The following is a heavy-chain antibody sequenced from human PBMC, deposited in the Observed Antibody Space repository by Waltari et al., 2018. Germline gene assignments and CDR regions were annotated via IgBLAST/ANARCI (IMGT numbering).Heavy chain of an antibody. CDR1: RFTFSNFA. D-gene: IGHD4-4*01. CDR3: ARDPTVTAYYYYYMDV. Sequence: QVQLVESGGGVVQPGGSLRLSCAASRFTFSNFAMHWVRQAPGKGLEWVAFMSNDGTTKYYADSVKGRFTISRDNPKNTLYLQMNSLRPEDTAVYYCARDPTVTAYYYYYMDVWGQGTTVTVS. CDR2: MSNDGTTK. J-gene: IGHJ6*02. V-gene: IGHV3-30-3*01.